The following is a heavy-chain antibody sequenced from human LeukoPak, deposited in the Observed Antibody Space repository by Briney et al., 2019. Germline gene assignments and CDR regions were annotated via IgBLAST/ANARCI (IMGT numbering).Heavy chain of an antibody. CDR2: ISGSGGST. D-gene: IGHD6-19*01. J-gene: IGHJ3*02. V-gene: IGHV3-23*01. Sequence: GGSLRLSCEASGFTFSSYAMSWGRQAPGKGLEWVSAISGSGGSTSYADSVKGRFTTSRDNSKNTLYLQMNSLRAEDTAVYYCARGRDSSGWSDAFDIWGQGTMVTVSS. CDR1: GFTFSSYA. CDR3: ARGRDSSGWSDAFDI.